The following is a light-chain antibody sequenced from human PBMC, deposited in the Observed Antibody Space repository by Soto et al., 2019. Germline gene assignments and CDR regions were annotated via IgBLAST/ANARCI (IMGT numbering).Light chain of an antibody. CDR3: QQSYSTTWT. J-gene: IGKJ1*01. V-gene: IGKV1-39*01. CDR1: QGISNY. CDR2: AAS. Sequence: DIQMTQSPSSLSSSAGDRVTITCRASQGISNYLAWYLQKPGKAPKLLIYAASSLQSGVPSRFSGSGSETDFTLTISSLKPEDFATYSCQQSYSTTWTFGQGTKVDIK.